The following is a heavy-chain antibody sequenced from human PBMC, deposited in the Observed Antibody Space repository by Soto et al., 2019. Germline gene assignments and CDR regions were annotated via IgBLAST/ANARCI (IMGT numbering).Heavy chain of an antibody. D-gene: IGHD3-22*01. Sequence: SETLSLTCAVYGGSFSGFYWSWIRQPPGKGLEWIGEINHSGITGYNPSLKSRDTISIDTSKSQFSLRLKSVTAADTAVYYCARVGYYDSSGFFAPFDFWAQGTLVTVSS. CDR2: INHSGIT. CDR1: GGSFSGFY. V-gene: IGHV4-34*01. J-gene: IGHJ4*02. CDR3: ARVGYYDSSGFFAPFDF.